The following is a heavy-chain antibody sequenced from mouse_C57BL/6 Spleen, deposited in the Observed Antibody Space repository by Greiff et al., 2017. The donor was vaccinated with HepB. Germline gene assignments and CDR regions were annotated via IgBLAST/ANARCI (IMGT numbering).Heavy chain of an antibody. J-gene: IGHJ4*01. Sequence: QVQLQQPGAELVKPGASVKLSCKASGYTFTSYWMQWVKQRPGQGLEWIGEIDPSDSYTNYNQKFKGKATLTVDTSSSTVYMQRSSLTSEDSAVYYCARLDGYDPYYAMDYWGQGTSVTVSS. CDR1: GYTFTSYW. CDR3: ARLDGYDPYYAMDY. V-gene: IGHV1-50*01. CDR2: IDPSDSYT. D-gene: IGHD2-2*01.